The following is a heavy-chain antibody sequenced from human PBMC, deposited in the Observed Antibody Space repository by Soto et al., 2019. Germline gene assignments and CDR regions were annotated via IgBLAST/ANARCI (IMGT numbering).Heavy chain of an antibody. J-gene: IGHJ4*02. V-gene: IGHV1-18*01. CDR3: ARARDGYNQRLFDY. Sequence: GASVKVSCKASGYTFTNFGISWVRQAPGQGLEWMGWISAYNGNTNYAQNFQGRVTMTTDTSTSTAYMELRSLRSDDTAVYYCARARDGYNQRLFDYWGQGTLVTVSS. D-gene: IGHD5-12*01. CDR2: ISAYNGNT. CDR1: GYTFTNFG.